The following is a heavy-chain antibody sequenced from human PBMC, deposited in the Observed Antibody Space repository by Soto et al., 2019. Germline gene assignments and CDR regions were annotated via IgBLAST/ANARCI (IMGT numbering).Heavy chain of an antibody. D-gene: IGHD3-16*01. CDR3: AEVLGIPPTYFDY. CDR1: GFTLASSA. CDR2: IVVGSGNT. J-gene: IGHJ4*02. V-gene: IGHV1-58*01. Sequence: SVKVPRKASGFTLASSAVQWVRQARGQRLEWIGWIVVGSGNTNYAQKFQERGTITRDMSTSTAYMELSSLRSEDTAVYYCAEVLGIPPTYFDYWGQGTLVTVSS.